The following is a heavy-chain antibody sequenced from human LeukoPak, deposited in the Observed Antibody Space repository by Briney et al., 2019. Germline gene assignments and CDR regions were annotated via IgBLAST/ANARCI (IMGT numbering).Heavy chain of an antibody. Sequence: SETLSLTCTVSGGSISSYYWSWIRQPPGKGLEWIGYIYYSGSTNYNPSLKSRVTISVDTSKNQFSLKLSSVTAADTAVYYCARHPGKDRDAFDIWGQGTMVTVSS. V-gene: IGHV4-59*08. CDR1: GGSISSYY. D-gene: IGHD1-26*01. CDR3: ARHPGKDRDAFDI. J-gene: IGHJ3*02. CDR2: IYYSGST.